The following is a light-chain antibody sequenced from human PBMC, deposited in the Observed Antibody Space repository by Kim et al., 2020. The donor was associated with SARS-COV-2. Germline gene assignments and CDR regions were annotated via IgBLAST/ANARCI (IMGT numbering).Light chain of an antibody. CDR1: SSDFGGYNY. CDR3: ASHGGYNYV. V-gene: IGLV2-8*01. J-gene: IGLJ1*01. CDR2: GVS. Sequence: PGQSVATSCSGTSSDFGGYNYDSWYQQHPDKAPKLMIYGVSKRPSGVPDRFYGSKSANTASLTISGLQAADEADYYCASHGGYNYVFGTGTKVTVL.